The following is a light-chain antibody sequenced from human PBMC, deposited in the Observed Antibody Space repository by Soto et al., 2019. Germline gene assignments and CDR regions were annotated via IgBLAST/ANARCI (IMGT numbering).Light chain of an antibody. CDR3: QHVNVYYMST. J-gene: IGKJ2*01. CDR2: DAS. V-gene: IGKV1-5*01. CDR1: QNINNW. Sequence: DIQMTQSPSTLSASVGDRVTITCRASQNINNWLAWFQQKPGQAPKLLIYDASALESGVPSSFSGSGSGTEFTLTISSLQPDHYASYSCQHVNVYYMSTVGQETTVDI.